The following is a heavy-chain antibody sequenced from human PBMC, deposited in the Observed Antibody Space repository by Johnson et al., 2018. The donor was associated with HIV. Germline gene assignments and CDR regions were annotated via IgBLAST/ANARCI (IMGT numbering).Heavy chain of an antibody. Sequence: MQLVESGGGLVKPGGSLRLSCVASGFTFSDYYMTWVRQAPGKGLEWVSYISSSGSTIYSADSVKGRFTISRYNARNSLYLQMNSLRVEDTAVYYCARSKDCSGGSGPDAFDIWGQGTMVIVSS. D-gene: IGHD2-15*01. V-gene: IGHV3-11*04. J-gene: IGHJ3*02. CDR1: GFTFSDYY. CDR3: ARSKDCSGGSGPDAFDI. CDR2: ISSSGSTI.